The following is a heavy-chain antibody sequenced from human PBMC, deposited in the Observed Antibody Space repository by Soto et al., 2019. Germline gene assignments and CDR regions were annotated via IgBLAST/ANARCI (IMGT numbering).Heavy chain of an antibody. Sequence: GSGPTLVNPTQTLTLTCAFSGFSLSTSRMCVSWIRQPPGKALEWLARIDWDDDKFYRTSLKTRLSISKDTSKNQVVLTMTNMDPVDTATYYCARTTLGGRSGSLIDFDYWGQGTLVTVSS. CDR2: IDWDDDK. V-gene: IGHV2-70*17. D-gene: IGHD1-1*01. CDR1: GFSLSTSRMC. CDR3: ARTTLGGRSGSLIDFDY. J-gene: IGHJ4*02.